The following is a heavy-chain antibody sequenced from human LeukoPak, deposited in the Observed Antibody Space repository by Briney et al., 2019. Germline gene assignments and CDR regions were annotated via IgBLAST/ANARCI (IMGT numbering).Heavy chain of an antibody. D-gene: IGHD3-22*01. CDR3: ARLQYYYDSNGYYSLYYFDY. CDR1: GDSISSSSYY. Sequence: SETLSLTCTVSGDSISSSSYYWGRIRQPPGKGLEWIGNIDYSGSTYYNPSRRSRLTICLDTAKNQFSMTLSSVTDADTAVYYCARLQYYYDSNGYYSLYYFDYWGQGTVVTVSS. V-gene: IGHV4-39*01. CDR2: IDYSGST. J-gene: IGHJ4*02.